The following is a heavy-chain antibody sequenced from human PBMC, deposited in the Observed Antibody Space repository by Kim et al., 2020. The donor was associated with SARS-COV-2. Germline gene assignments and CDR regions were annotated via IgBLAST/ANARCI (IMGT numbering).Heavy chain of an antibody. Sequence: SVKVSCKASGGTFSSYAISWVRQAPGQGLEWMGGIIPIFGTANYAQKFQGRVTITADESTSTAYMELSSLRSEDTAVYYCAREMAPGGPFGYWGQGTLVTVSS. CDR3: AREMAPGGPFGY. CDR1: GGTFSSYA. D-gene: IGHD2-8*01. J-gene: IGHJ4*02. CDR2: IIPIFGTA. V-gene: IGHV1-69*13.